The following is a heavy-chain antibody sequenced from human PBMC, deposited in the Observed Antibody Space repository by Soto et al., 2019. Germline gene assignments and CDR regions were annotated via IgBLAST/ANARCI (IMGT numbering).Heavy chain of an antibody. Sequence: SETLFLTCIVSGRPISSYYWSWIRQPPGKGLEWMGYIYYSGSTNYNPSLKSRVTISVDTSKNQSSLKLSSVTAADTAVYYCARDGRSSYTSYYMDVWGKGTTVTVSS. CDR1: GRPISSYY. CDR2: IYYSGST. V-gene: IGHV4-59*01. D-gene: IGHD6-13*01. CDR3: ARDGRSSYTSYYMDV. J-gene: IGHJ6*03.